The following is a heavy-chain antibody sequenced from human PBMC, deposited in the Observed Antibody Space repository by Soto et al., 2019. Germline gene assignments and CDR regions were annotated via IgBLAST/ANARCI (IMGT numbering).Heavy chain of an antibody. Sequence: PGGSLRLSCAVSGFTVSDKYLTWVRQAPGKGLEWVSVIYADGTTEYAESVKGRFIISRDNANNTVYLQMNSLRAEDTAVYYCARDMGSTWARGWFDPWGQGALVTVSS. CDR3: ARDMGSTWARGWFDP. CDR2: IYADGTT. D-gene: IGHD6-13*01. V-gene: IGHV3-66*01. J-gene: IGHJ5*02. CDR1: GFTVSDKY.